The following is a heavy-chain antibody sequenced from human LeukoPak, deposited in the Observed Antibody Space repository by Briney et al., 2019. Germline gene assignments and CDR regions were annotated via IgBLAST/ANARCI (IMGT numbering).Heavy chain of an antibody. J-gene: IGHJ3*02. V-gene: IGHV3-30*18. Sequence: PGGSLRLSCAASGFTFSNYGMHWVRQTPGKGLEWLAIISYDGSNKYYADSVKGRFTISRDNSKNALYLQMNSLRAEDTAVYYCAKKIGTAASLVAFDIWGQGIMVTVFS. D-gene: IGHD2-2*01. CDR2: ISYDGSNK. CDR3: AKKIGTAASLVAFDI. CDR1: GFTFSNYG.